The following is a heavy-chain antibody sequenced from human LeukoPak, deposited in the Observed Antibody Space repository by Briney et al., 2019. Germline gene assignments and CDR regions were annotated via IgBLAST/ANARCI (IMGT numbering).Heavy chain of an antibody. V-gene: IGHV3-7*01. Sequence: GGSLRLSCAASEFTFSSYWMSWVRQAPGKGLEWVANIKQDGSEKYYVDSVKGRFTISRDNAKKSLYLQMNSLRAEDTAVYYCARETAAGTADINYHYYYYMDVWGKGTTVTVSS. CDR1: EFTFSSYW. D-gene: IGHD6-13*01. J-gene: IGHJ6*03. CDR2: IKQDGSEK. CDR3: ARETAAGTADINYHYYYYMDV.